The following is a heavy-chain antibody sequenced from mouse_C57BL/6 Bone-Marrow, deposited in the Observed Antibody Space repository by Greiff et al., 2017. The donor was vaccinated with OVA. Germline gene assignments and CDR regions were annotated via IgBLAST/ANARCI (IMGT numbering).Heavy chain of an antibody. D-gene: IGHD1-1*01. Sequence: QVQLQQFGAELVKPGASVKLSCKASGYTLTEYTIHRVKQRSGQGPEWVGWFYPGSGSIKYNEKFTDKATLTADETSSTIDMKLSNLTYEDSTVYFCAGHGKDYCGSSYGFAYWGQGTLVTVSA. CDR3: AGHGKDYCGSSYGFAY. J-gene: IGHJ3*01. CDR1: GYTLTEYT. V-gene: IGHV1-62-2*01. CDR2: FYPGSGSI.